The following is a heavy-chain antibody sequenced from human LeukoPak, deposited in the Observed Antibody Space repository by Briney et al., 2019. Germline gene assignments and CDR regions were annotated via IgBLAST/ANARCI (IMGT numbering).Heavy chain of an antibody. CDR2: ISSGSSYI. J-gene: IGHJ4*02. D-gene: IGHD3/OR15-3a*01. Sequence: PGGSLRLSCAASGFTFSSYSMNWVRQAPGKGLEWVSSISSGSSYIYYADSVKGRFTISRDNAKNSLYLQMNSLRAEDTAVYYCARDRFSRWTGRKGFDYWGQGTLVTVSS. CDR3: ARDRFSRWTGRKGFDY. V-gene: IGHV3-21*01. CDR1: GFTFSSYS.